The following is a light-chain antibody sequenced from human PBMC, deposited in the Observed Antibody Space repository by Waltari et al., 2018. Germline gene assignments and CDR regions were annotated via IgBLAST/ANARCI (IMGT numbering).Light chain of an antibody. CDR1: GSGVGSYDL. CDR2: EAT. V-gene: IGLV2-23*01. Sequence: QSALTQAASVSGSPGQSITISCSGTGSGVGSYDLVAWYQQPPGKAPKLIIYEATKRPAGVSSRFSGSKSGNTASRTISGLQAEDEADYFCSSYSSSTTLGNVFGTGTKVTVL. CDR3: SSYSSSTTLGNV. J-gene: IGLJ1*01.